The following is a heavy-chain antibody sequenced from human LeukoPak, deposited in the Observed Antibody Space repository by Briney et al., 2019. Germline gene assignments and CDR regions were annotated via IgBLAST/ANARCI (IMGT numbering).Heavy chain of an antibody. D-gene: IGHD2/OR15-2a*01. CDR1: GFTFSNYG. V-gene: IGHV3-30*02. CDR3: AKCKTCPEDFDY. J-gene: IGHJ4*02. Sequence: EGSLRLSCAASGFTFSNYGMHWVRQAPGRGLDWVAFIRNDGSDEYYADSVKGRFTISRDNSKNTLYLQMNSLRAEDTAVYYCAKCKTCPEDFDYWGQGTLVTVSS. CDR2: IRNDGSDE.